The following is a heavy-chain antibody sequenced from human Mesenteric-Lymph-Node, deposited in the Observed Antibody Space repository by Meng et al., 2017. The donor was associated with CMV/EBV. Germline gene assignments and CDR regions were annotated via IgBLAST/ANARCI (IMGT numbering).Heavy chain of an antibody. CDR1: GFTFSSYA. Sequence: GGSLRLSCTASGFTFSSYAMHWVRQAPGKGLEWVAVISYDGSNKYYADSVKGRFTISRDISKSTLYLLINSLKTEDTAVYYCARAPDWGHFDYWGQGSLVTVSS. D-gene: IGHD7-27*01. J-gene: IGHJ4*02. CDR2: ISYDGSNK. CDR3: ARAPDWGHFDY. V-gene: IGHV3-30*04.